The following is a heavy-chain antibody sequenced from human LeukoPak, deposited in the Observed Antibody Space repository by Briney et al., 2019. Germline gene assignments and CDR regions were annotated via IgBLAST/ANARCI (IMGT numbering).Heavy chain of an antibody. CDR2: ISAYNGNT. J-gene: IGHJ6*02. V-gene: IGHV1-18*01. D-gene: IGHD3-3*01. CDR1: GYTFTSYG. CDR3: ARPQFLEWSHDYYGMDV. Sequence: VASVKVSCKASGYTFTSYGISWVRQAPGQGLEWMGWISAYNGNTNYAQKLQGRVTMTTDTSTSTAYMELRSLRSDDTAVYYCARPQFLEWSHDYYGMDVWGQGTTVTVSS.